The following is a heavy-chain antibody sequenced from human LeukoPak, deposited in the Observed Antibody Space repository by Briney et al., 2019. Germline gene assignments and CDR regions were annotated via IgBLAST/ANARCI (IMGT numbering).Heavy chain of an antibody. CDR3: AIDFWSGYSDY. Sequence: GGSLRLSCAASGFTFSSYSMNWVRQAPGKGLEWVSGISWNSGSIGYADSVKGRFTISRDNSKNTLYLQMDSLRAEDTAVYYCAIDFWSGYSDYWGQGTLVTVSS. CDR1: GFTFSSYS. V-gene: IGHV3-48*01. J-gene: IGHJ4*02. D-gene: IGHD3-3*01. CDR2: ISWNSGSI.